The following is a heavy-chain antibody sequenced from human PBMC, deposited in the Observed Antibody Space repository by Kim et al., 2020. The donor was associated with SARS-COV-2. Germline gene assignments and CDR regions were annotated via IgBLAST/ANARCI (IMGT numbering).Heavy chain of an antibody. D-gene: IGHD2-21*02. Sequence: GESLKISCKGSGYSFTNYWIGWVRQMPGKGLEWMGIIYPGDSDTRYSPSFQGQVTISTDKSISTAYLQWSSLKASDTAMYYCARHRNNGGNSDAFDIWGQGTMVTVSS. CDR1: GYSFTNYW. V-gene: IGHV5-51*01. CDR2: IYPGDSDT. J-gene: IGHJ3*02. CDR3: ARHRNNGGNSDAFDI.